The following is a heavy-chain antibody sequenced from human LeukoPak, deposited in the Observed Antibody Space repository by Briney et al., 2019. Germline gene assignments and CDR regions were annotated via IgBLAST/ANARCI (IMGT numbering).Heavy chain of an antibody. D-gene: IGHD3-16*01. CDR1: GFTFSSYW. CDR2: ISGSGGST. CDR3: AKCPHPSRGYFDY. Sequence: VQPGGSLRLSCAASGFTFSSYWMHWVRQVPGKGLVWVSAISGSGGSTYYADSVKGRFTISRDNSKNTLYLQMNSLRAEDTAVYYCAKCPHPSRGYFDYWGQGTLVTVSS. V-gene: IGHV3-23*01. J-gene: IGHJ4*02.